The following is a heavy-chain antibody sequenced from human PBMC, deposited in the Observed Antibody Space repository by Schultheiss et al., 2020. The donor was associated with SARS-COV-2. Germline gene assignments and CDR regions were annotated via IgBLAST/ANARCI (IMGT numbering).Heavy chain of an antibody. D-gene: IGHD3-10*01. V-gene: IGHV3-53*01. CDR3: ARETRGLLWFGELLFSDSWFDP. J-gene: IGHJ5*02. CDR2: IFSGGST. CDR1: GFTFSDYY. Sequence: GGSLRLSCAASGFTFSDYYMSWVRQAPGKGLEWVSVIFSGGSTYYADSVKGRFTISRDNSKNTLYLQMNSLRAEDTAVYYCARETRGLLWFGELLFSDSWFDPWGQGTLVTVSS.